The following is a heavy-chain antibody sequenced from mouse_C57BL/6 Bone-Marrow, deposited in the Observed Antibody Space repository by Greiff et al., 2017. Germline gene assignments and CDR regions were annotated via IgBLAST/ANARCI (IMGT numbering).Heavy chain of an antibody. CDR3: ARTAQATAWFAY. CDR2: IYPGSGST. J-gene: IGHJ3*01. D-gene: IGHD3-2*02. V-gene: IGHV1-55*01. Sequence: KPGQGLGWIGDIYPGSGSTNYNEKFKSKATLTVDTSSSTAYMQLSSLTSEDSAVYYCARTAQATAWFAYWGQGTLVTVSA.